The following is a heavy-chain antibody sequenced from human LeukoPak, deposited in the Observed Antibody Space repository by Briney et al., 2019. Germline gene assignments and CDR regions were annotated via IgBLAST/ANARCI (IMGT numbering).Heavy chain of an antibody. CDR1: GGSISGYY. D-gene: IGHD3-10*01. Sequence: SETLSLTCTVSGGSISGYYWSWIRQPPGKGREWIGSIYHSGSTYYNPSLKSRVTISVDTSKNQFSLKLSSVTAADTAVYYCARKSLLWFGELGWFDPWGQGTLVTVSS. CDR3: ARKSLLWFGELGWFDP. J-gene: IGHJ5*02. CDR2: IYHSGST. V-gene: IGHV4-38-2*02.